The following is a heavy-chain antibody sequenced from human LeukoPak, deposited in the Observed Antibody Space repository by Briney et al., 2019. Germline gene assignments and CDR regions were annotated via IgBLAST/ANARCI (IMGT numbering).Heavy chain of an antibody. CDR2: IYYSGST. CDR1: AGSISSGDNY. Sequence: SQTLSLTRTVAAGSISSGDNYWSWIRQPPGKGLDWIGYIYYSGSTYYNPSLKSRVTISVDTSKNQFSLKLSSVTAADTAVYYCAVHIYDYVWGSYPIEPYFDYWGQGTLVTVSS. V-gene: IGHV4-30-4*01. CDR3: AVHIYDYVWGSYPIEPYFDY. D-gene: IGHD3-16*02. J-gene: IGHJ4*02.